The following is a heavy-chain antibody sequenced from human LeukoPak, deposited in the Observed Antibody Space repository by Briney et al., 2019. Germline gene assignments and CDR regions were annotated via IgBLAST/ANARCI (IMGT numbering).Heavy chain of an antibody. CDR1: GGSISSYY. CDR3: ARDRGLMPFVY. CDR2: IYYSGST. J-gene: IGHJ4*02. Sequence: SETLSLTCTVSGGSISSYYWSWIRQPPGKGLEWIGYIYYSGSTNYNPSLKSRVTISVDTSKNQFSLKLSSVTAADTAVYYCARDRGLMPFVYWGQGTLVTVSS. D-gene: IGHD3-10*01. V-gene: IGHV4-59*01.